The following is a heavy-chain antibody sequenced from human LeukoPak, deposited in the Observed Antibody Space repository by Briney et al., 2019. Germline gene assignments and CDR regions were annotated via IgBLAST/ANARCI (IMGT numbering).Heavy chain of an antibody. J-gene: IGHJ4*02. D-gene: IGHD3-10*01. Sequence: GRSLRLSCAASGFTFSSYAMHWVRQAPGKGLEWVAVISYDGSNKYYADSVKGRFSISRDTSKNTLFLQMNTLRVDDTAVYYCAKGRTYNYGSGTPFDYWGQGTLVTVSS. CDR1: GFTFSSYA. CDR2: ISYDGSNK. V-gene: IGHV3-30*04. CDR3: AKGRTYNYGSGTPFDY.